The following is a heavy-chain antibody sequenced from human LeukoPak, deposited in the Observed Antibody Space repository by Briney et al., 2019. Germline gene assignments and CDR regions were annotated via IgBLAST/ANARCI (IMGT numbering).Heavy chain of an antibody. D-gene: IGHD3-10*01. V-gene: IGHV4-34*01. Sequence: SETLSLTCGVSSEFFSGYYWGWIRQPPGKGLEWIGDINDSGTTKYNPTLKSRATISIDTSKKQFSLKVKSVTAADTAVYFCASLPLGAFGEVLNFDFWGQGTLVTVSS. J-gene: IGHJ4*02. CDR2: INDSGTT. CDR1: SEFFSGYY. CDR3: ASLPLGAFGEVLNFDF.